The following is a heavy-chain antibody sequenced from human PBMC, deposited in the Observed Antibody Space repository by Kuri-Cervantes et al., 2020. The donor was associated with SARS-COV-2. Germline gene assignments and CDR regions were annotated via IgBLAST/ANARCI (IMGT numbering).Heavy chain of an antibody. CDR2: VSPNSNTI. CDR3: AKDSIVVVVPAAKDY. J-gene: IGHJ4*02. D-gene: IGHD2-2*01. Sequence: GSLRLSCIAYGFSFRIYSMNWVRQAPGKGLEWISYVSPNSNTIYYADSVKGRFTISRDNSKNTLYLQMNSLRAEDTAVYYCAKDSIVVVVPAAKDYWGQGTLVTVSS. V-gene: IGHV3-48*01. CDR1: GFSFRIYS.